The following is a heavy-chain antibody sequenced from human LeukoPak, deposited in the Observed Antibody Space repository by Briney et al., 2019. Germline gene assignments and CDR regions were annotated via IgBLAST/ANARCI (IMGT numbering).Heavy chain of an antibody. V-gene: IGHV3-30*02. CDR2: IRYDGRNK. Sequence: GGSLRLSCAASGFNFSSYGMHWVRQAAGKGLEWVAFIRYDGRNKYYADSVKGRFTISRDNSKNTLYLQMNSLRGEDTAVYYCARSRITFFDYWGQGTLVTVSS. CDR1: GFNFSSYG. D-gene: IGHD3-10*01. J-gene: IGHJ4*02. CDR3: ARSRITFFDY.